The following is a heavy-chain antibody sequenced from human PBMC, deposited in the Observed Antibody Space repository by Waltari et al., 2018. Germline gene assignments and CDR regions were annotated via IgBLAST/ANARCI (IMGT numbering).Heavy chain of an antibody. CDR2: ISYIATT. D-gene: IGHD3-16*01. J-gene: IGHJ4*02. CDR3: ARHLLGEDCDS. Sequence: LHVQESGPGLVQPSETLSLTCNVSGDSISRSLYHWGWIRQSPGKALEWIGSISYIATTYQPSLTCRVTISVDAAKSQFSLNLTSVTAADTAVYYCARHLLGEDCDSWGQGTLVTVSS. CDR1: GDSISRSLYH. V-gene: IGHV4-39*01.